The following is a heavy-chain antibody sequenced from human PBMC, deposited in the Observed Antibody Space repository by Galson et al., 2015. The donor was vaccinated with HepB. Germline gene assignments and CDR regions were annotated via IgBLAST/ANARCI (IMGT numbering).Heavy chain of an antibody. V-gene: IGHV3-30-3*01. CDR2: ISYDGSNK. Sequence: SLRLSCAASGFTFSSYAMHWVRQAPGKGLEWVAVISYDGSNKYYADSVKGRFTISRDNSKNTLYLQMNSLRAEDTAVYYCARDRGRGIGGYYYMDVWGKGTTVTVSS. CDR1: GFTFSSYA. CDR3: ARDRGRGIGGYYYMDV. J-gene: IGHJ6*03. D-gene: IGHD3-16*01.